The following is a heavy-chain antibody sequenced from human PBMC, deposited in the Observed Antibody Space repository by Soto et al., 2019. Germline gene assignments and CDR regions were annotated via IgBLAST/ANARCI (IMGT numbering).Heavy chain of an antibody. CDR3: ARTGSHDAFDI. CDR1: GFTFSSYG. J-gene: IGHJ3*02. V-gene: IGHV3-33*01. Sequence: PGGSLRLSCAASGFTFSSYGMHWVRQAPGKGLEWVAVIWYDGSNKYYADSVKGRFTISRDNSKNTLYLQMNSLRAEDTAVYYCARTGSHDAFDIWGQGTMVTVSS. D-gene: IGHD3-10*01. CDR2: IWYDGSNK.